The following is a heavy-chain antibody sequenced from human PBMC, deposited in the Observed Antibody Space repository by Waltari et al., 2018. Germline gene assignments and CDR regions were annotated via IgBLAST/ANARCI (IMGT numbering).Heavy chain of an antibody. CDR1: GFTFGVFS. CDR2: ISASRAAI. Sequence: EVQLVESGGGFVQPGGSLRLSCLVSGFTFGVFSMHWIRQAPGKGLEWVAYISASRAAIYYAESVKGRFTISRDNAKNSLFLQMTNLGVEDTAVYYCATEPAPGAGINYWGQGILVTVSS. CDR3: ATEPAPGAGINY. D-gene: IGHD6-19*01. V-gene: IGHV3-48*01. J-gene: IGHJ4*02.